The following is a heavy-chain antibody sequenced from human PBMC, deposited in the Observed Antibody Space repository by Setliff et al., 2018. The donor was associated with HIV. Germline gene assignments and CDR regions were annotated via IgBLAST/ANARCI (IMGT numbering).Heavy chain of an antibody. D-gene: IGHD1-26*01. CDR1: GESLSGYY. V-gene: IGHV4-34*01. J-gene: IGHJ5*02. Sequence: PSETLSLTCAVYGESLSGYYWNWIRQSPGEGLEWSGAVNSTGSTIYNPSLKSRVTISVDTSKKQFSLKLRSVVAADTAVYYCVRDGSYSWGMELDPWGQGTLVTVSS. CDR2: VNSTGST. CDR3: VRDGSYSWGMELDP.